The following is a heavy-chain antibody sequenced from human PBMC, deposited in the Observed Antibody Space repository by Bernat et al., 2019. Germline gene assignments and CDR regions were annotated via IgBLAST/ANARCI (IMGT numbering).Heavy chain of an antibody. J-gene: IGHJ3*02. D-gene: IGHD4-17*01. Sequence: QVQLVESGGGLVKPGGSLRLSCAASGFTFSDYYMSWIRQAPGKGLEWLSYVSSSSSYTNYADSVKGRFTISRDNAKNSLYLQMNSLRAEDTAVYYCARGPQKAQDGDYVVGAFDIWGQGTMVTVSS. CDR1: GFTFSDYY. CDR2: VSSSSSYT. CDR3: ARGPQKAQDGDYVVGAFDI. V-gene: IGHV3-11*05.